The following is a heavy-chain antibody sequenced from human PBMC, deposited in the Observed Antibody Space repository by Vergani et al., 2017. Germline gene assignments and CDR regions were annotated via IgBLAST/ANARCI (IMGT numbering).Heavy chain of an antibody. CDR2: IYTSGST. V-gene: IGHV4-61*02. CDR1: GGSISSGSYY. CDR3: AGGSRAAGYSGPDS. D-gene: IGHD6-13*01. J-gene: IGHJ4*02. Sequence: QVQLQESGPGLVKPSQTLSLTCTVSGGSISSGSYYWSWLRQPAGKGLEWIGRIYTSGSTNYNPSLKSRVTISVDTSKNQFSLKLSSVTAADTSVYYCAGGSRAAGYSGPDSGDQGTRVTVSS.